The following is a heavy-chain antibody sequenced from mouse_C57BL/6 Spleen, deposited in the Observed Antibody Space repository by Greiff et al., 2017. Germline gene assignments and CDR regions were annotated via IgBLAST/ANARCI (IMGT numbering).Heavy chain of an antibody. V-gene: IGHV6-6*01. D-gene: IGHD2-4*01. CDR2: IRKKANNHAT. CDR3: TRIYYEYNWYFEV. J-gene: IGHJ1*03. CDR1: GFTFSDAW. Sequence: EVKLEESGGGLVQPGGSMKLSCAASGFTFSDAWMDWVRQSPEKGLEWVAEIRKKANNHATYYAESVKGRFTISRDDSKSSVYLQMNSLRAEDTGIYYCTRIYYEYNWYFEVWGTGTTVTVSS.